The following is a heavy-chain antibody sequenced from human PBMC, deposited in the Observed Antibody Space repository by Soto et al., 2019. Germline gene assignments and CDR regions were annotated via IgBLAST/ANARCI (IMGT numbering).Heavy chain of an antibody. Sequence: GGSLRLSCTASGFIFSTYAMSWVRQGPGKGLEWVSTISGGGISTYYADSVKGRFTVSRDNSKNTLFLQMNSLRGEDTAVYYCAKVLRGTFIGVDYWGQGTLVTVSS. CDR3: AKVLRGTFIGVDY. V-gene: IGHV3-23*01. CDR1: GFIFSTYA. D-gene: IGHD1-7*01. J-gene: IGHJ4*02. CDR2: ISGGGIST.